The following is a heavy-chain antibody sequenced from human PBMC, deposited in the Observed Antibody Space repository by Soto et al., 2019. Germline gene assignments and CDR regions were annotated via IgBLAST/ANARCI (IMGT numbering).Heavy chain of an antibody. D-gene: IGHD2-15*01. CDR2: IYHSGST. CDR3: VRDTSWSRPY. CDR1: GNSISSDYY. V-gene: IGHV4-38-2*02. J-gene: IGHJ4*02. Sequence: SETLSLTCAVSGNSISSDYYWGWIRQPPGKGLEWIGSIYHSGSTYYNPSLKSRVTISVDTSKNRFSLKMSSVTAADTAVYYCVRDTSWSRPYWGQGTLVTVSS.